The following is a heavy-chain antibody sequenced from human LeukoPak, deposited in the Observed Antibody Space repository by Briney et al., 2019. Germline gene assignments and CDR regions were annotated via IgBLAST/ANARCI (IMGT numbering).Heavy chain of an antibody. CDR2: IKQDGSVK. J-gene: IGHJ4*02. D-gene: IGHD5-18*01. V-gene: IGHV3-7*01. CDR3: ARVGYPYYFDY. Sequence: GGSLRLSCAASGFTFSSYWMSWVRQAPGKGLEWVANIKQDGSVKYYVDSVKGRFTISRDNAKNSLYLQMNSLRAEDTAVYYCARVGYPYYFDYWGQGTLVTVSS. CDR1: GFTFSSYW.